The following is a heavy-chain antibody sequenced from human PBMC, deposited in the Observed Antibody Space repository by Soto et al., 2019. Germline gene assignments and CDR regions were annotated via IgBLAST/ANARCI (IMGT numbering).Heavy chain of an antibody. D-gene: IGHD5-18*01. CDR3: ARGRGIYSYGFSKPYYFDY. Sequence: GGSLRLSCAASGFTFSSYAMHWVRQAPGKGLEWVTVISYDGSNKYYADSVKGRFTISRDNSKNTLYLQMNSLRAEDTAVYYCARGRGIYSYGFSKPYYFDYWGQGTLVTVSS. V-gene: IGHV3-30-3*01. CDR2: ISYDGSNK. J-gene: IGHJ4*02. CDR1: GFTFSSYA.